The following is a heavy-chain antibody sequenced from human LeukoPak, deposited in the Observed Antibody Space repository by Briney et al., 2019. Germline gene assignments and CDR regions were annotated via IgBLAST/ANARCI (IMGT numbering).Heavy chain of an antibody. D-gene: IGHD4-17*01. V-gene: IGHV3-30-3*01. CDR1: GFTFSAYA. CDR3: ARPATPATVTTSFDY. Sequence: SGGSLRLSCAASGFTFSAYAMHWVRQAPGKGLEWVAVISYDGGNKYYADSVKGRFTISRDNSKNTLYLQMNSLRAEDTAVYYCARPATPATVTTSFDYWGQGTLVTVSS. J-gene: IGHJ4*02. CDR2: ISYDGGNK.